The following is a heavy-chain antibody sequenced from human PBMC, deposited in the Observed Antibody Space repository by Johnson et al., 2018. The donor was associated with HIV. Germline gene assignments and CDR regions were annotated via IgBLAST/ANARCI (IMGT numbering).Heavy chain of an antibody. D-gene: IGHD4-17*01. V-gene: IGHV3-53*01. Sequence: EQLVESGGGLIQPGGSLRLSCAASGFTVSSNYMSWVRQAPGKGLEWVSYSSSSGTTIYYADSVKGRFTISRDNSKNTLYLQMNSLGAEDTAVYYCASRYGDYGLGAFDIWGQGTMVTVSS. CDR3: ASRYGDYGLGAFDI. CDR2: SSSSGTTI. J-gene: IGHJ3*02. CDR1: GFTVSSNY.